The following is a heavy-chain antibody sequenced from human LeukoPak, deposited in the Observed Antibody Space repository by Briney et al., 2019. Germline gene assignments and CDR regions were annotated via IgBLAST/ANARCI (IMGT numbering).Heavy chain of an antibody. CDR1: GGSISSSTYY. CDR2: IYYSGST. Sequence: PSETLSLTCTVSGGSISSSTYYWGWIRQPPGKGLEWIGSIYYSGSTYYNPSLKSRVTISVDTSKNQFSLKLSSVTAADTAVYYCARGESRIVGPIGNYWGQGTLVTVSS. D-gene: IGHD1-26*01. V-gene: IGHV4-39*01. J-gene: IGHJ4*02. CDR3: ARGESRIVGPIGNY.